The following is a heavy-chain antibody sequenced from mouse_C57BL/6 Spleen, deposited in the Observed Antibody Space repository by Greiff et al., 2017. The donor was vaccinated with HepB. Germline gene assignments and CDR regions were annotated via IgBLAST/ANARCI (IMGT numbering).Heavy chain of an antibody. V-gene: IGHV1-22*01. D-gene: IGHD4-1*01. CDR2: INPNNGGT. CDR3: AELGRSPFAY. Sequence: DVQLQESGPELVKPGASVKMSCKASGYTFTDYNIHWVKQSHGKSLEWIGYINPNNGGTSYNQKFKGKATLTVNKSSSTAYMELRSLTSEDSAVYYCAELGRSPFAYWGQGTLVTVSA. CDR1: GYTFTDYN. J-gene: IGHJ3*01.